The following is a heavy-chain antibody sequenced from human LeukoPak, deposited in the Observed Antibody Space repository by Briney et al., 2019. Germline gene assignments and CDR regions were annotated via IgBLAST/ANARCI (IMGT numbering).Heavy chain of an antibody. D-gene: IGHD4-17*01. CDR2: IYYSGST. CDR1: GGSISSYY. V-gene: IGHV4-59*12. J-gene: IGHJ6*03. CDR3: ARGRLGDPPDYYYYMDV. Sequence: PSETLSLTCTVSGGSISSYYWSWIRQPPGKGLEWIGYIYYSGSTNYNPSLKSRVTISVDTSKNQFSLKLSSVTAADTAVYYCARGRLGDPPDYYYYMDVWGKGTTVTVSS.